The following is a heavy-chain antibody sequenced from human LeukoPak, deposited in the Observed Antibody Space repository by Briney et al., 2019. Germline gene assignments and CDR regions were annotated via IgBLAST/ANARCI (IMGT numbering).Heavy chain of an antibody. J-gene: IGHJ6*02. CDR2: IYYSGST. CDR3: ARLGRAVRSGYCSGGNCYYYFGMDV. CDR1: GGSVSSGSYY. D-gene: IGHD2-15*01. V-gene: IGHV4-61*01. Sequence: PSETLSLTCTVSGGSVSSGSYYWSWIRQPPGKGLEWIGYIYYSGSTYYNPSLKSRVTISVDTSKNQFSLKLNSVTAADTAVYYCARLGRAVRSGYCSGGNCYYYFGMDVWGQGTTVTVSS.